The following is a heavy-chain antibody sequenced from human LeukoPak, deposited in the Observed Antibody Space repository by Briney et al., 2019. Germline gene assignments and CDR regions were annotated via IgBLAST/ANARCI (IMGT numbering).Heavy chain of an antibody. CDR3: ARSIPYGTTWYGRSDY. V-gene: IGHV3-7*03. J-gene: IGHJ4*02. CDR1: GFPFSSYS. Sequence: GGSLRLSCAASGFPFSSYSMTWVRQAPGKGLEWVANIKPDGTTKFYVDSVKGRFTISGDNALNSLYLQMNSLRAEDTAIYYCARSIPYGTTWYGRSDYWGQGTLVTVSS. D-gene: IGHD6-13*01. CDR2: IKPDGTTK.